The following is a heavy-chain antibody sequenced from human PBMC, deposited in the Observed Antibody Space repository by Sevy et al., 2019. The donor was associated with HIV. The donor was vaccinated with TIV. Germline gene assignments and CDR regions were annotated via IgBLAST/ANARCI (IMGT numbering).Heavy chain of an antibody. CDR2: INWKTDNV. V-gene: IGHV3-20*01. D-gene: IGHD3-22*01. Sequence: GGSLRLSCVASGFTFDDYAMSWVRQAPGKGLEWVSAINWKTDNVGYADSVKGRFTISRDNAKRSLYLQMNSLRPEDTALYHCARNTYYLDSTGFGAFDIWGQGIMVTVSS. CDR1: GFTFDDYA. J-gene: IGHJ3*02. CDR3: ARNTYYLDSTGFGAFDI.